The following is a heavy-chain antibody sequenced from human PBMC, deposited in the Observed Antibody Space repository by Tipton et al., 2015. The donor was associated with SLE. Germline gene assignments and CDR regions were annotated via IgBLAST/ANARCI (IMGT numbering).Heavy chain of an antibody. J-gene: IGHJ6*02. V-gene: IGHV4-39*07. CDR3: ARVPATVTTDYYYGMDV. CDR2: IYHSGST. D-gene: IGHD4-17*01. CDR1: GGSISSSSYY. Sequence: TLSLTCTVSGGSISSSSYYWGWIRQPPGKGLEWIGSIYHSGSTYYNPSLKSRVTISVDTSKNQFSLKLSSVTAADTAVYYCARVPATVTTDYYYGMDVWGQGTTVTVSS.